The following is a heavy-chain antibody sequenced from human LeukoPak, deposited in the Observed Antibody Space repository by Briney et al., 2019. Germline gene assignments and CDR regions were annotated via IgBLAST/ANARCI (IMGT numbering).Heavy chain of an antibody. V-gene: IGHV1-69*04. J-gene: IGHJ4*02. Sequence: SVKVSCKASGCSFSSYAISWVRQAPGQGLEWMGRIIPILGIANYAQKFQGRVTITADKSTSTAYMELSSLRSEDTAVYYCAENSGTYFDYWGQGTLVTVSS. CDR2: IIPILGIA. D-gene: IGHD6-19*01. CDR3: AENSGTYFDY. CDR1: GCSFSSYA.